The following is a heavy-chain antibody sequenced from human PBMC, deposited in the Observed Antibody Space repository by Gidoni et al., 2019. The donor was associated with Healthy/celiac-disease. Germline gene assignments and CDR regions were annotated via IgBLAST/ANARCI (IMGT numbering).Heavy chain of an antibody. Sequence: QVQLVESGGGVVLPGGSLRLSCAAFGCTFSSHGMHWVRQAPGKGLEWVAVISYDGSNKYYADSVKGRFTISRDNSKNTLYLQMNSLRAEDTAVYYCAKDDGRYYFDYWGQGTLVTVSS. CDR1: GCTFSSHG. CDR3: AKDDGRYYFDY. D-gene: IGHD1-26*01. V-gene: IGHV3-30*18. J-gene: IGHJ4*02. CDR2: ISYDGSNK.